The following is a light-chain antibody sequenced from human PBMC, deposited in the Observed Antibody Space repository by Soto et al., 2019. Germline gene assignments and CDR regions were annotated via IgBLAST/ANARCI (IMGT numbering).Light chain of an antibody. CDR1: QSVSSY. V-gene: IGKV3-11*01. Sequence: EIVMTQSPATLSLSPGERATLSCRASQSVSSYLAWYQQKPGQAPRLLIYDASNRATGIPARFSGSRSGTAFTLIISSLETEDFEDYYCQQRSNWHLLFTFGPGTKVDIK. CDR2: DAS. CDR3: QQRSNWHLLFT. J-gene: IGKJ3*01.